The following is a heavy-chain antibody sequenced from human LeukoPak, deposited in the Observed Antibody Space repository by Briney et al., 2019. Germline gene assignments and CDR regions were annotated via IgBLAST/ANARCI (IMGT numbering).Heavy chain of an antibody. CDR1: GYTFTSFG. J-gene: IGHJ4*02. Sequence: ASVTVSCKASGYTFTSFGISWVRQAPGQGLEWMGWISAYNGNTISAQILQGRVTMTTDTSTSTAYMELRSLRSDDTAVYYWARDLSSSYYYVFDYWGQGTLVTVSS. CDR2: ISAYNGNT. D-gene: IGHD3-22*01. V-gene: IGHV1-18*01. CDR3: ARDLSSSYYYVFDY.